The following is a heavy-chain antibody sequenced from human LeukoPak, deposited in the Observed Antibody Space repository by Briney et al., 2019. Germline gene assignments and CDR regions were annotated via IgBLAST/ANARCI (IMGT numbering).Heavy chain of an antibody. V-gene: IGHV3-23*01. J-gene: IGHJ4*02. CDR1: GFTFGDYY. Sequence: GGSLRLSCAASGFTFGDYYMSWVRQAPGKGLEWVSAISGSGGSTYYADSVKGRFTISRDNSKNTLYLQMNSLRAEDTAVYYCAKSRYFDWLLHYWGQGTLVTVSS. D-gene: IGHD3-9*01. CDR2: ISGSGGST. CDR3: AKSRYFDWLLHY.